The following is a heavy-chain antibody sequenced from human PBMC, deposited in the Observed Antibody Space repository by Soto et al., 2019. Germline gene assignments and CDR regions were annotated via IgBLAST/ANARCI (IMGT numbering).Heavy chain of an antibody. CDR1: GFTFSSYE. D-gene: IGHD3-10*01. CDR2: ISSSGSTI. V-gene: IGHV3-48*03. Sequence: VGSLRLSCAASGFTFSSYEMNWVRQAPGKGLEWVSYISSSGSTIYYADSVKGRFTISRDNAKNSLYLQMNSLRAEDTAVYYCARSGPEGFYYYGMDVWGQGTTVTVS. CDR3: ARSGPEGFYYYGMDV. J-gene: IGHJ6*02.